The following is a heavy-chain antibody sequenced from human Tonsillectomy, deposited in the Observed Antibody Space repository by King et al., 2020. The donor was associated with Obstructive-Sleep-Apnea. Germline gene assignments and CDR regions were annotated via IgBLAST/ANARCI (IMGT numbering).Heavy chain of an antibody. CDR2: ISYDGSNK. Sequence: VQLVESGGGVVQPGRSLRLSCAASGFTFSSYGMHWVRQAPGKGLEWVAVISYDGSNKYYADSVKGRFTISRDNSKNTLYLQMNSLRAEDTAVYYCARAPERFGESPSAWFDPWGQGTLVTVSS. CDR1: GFTFSSYG. CDR3: ARAPERFGESPSAWFDP. D-gene: IGHD3-10*01. V-gene: IGHV3-30*03. J-gene: IGHJ5*02.